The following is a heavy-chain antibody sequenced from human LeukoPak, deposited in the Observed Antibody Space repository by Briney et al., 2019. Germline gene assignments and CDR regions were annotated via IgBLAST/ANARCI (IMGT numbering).Heavy chain of an antibody. V-gene: IGHV4-59*01. CDR1: GGSISSYY. CDR3: ASADILTGYYPFDY. D-gene: IGHD3-9*01. Sequence: SETLSLTCTVSGGSISSYYWSWIRQPPGKGLEWIGYIYYSGSTNYNPSLKSRVTISVDTSKNQFSLKLSSVTAADTAVYYCASADILTGYYPFDYWGQGTLVTVSS. CDR2: IYYSGST. J-gene: IGHJ4*02.